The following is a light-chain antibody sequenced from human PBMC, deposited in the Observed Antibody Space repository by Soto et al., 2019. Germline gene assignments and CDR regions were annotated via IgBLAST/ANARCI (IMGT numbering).Light chain of an antibody. Sequence: DIVMTQAPDSLAVSLGERATVSCKSSQGLLYSSNNKTYLAWYQQKTGQPPSLLIHWASSRESGVPDRFSGSGSGTDFTLTITSLQAEDVAIYYCQEYFIPPWTFGQGTKVDIK. CDR3: QEYFIPPWT. CDR1: QGLLYSSNNKTY. CDR2: WAS. J-gene: IGKJ1*01. V-gene: IGKV4-1*01.